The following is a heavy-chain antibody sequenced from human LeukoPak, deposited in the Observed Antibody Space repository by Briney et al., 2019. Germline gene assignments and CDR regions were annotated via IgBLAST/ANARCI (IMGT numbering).Heavy chain of an antibody. J-gene: IGHJ4*02. D-gene: IGHD2-21*01. CDR2: ISYDGSNK. CDR3: AMDCCGHLRGDY. V-gene: IGHV3-30*03. CDR1: GFTFSSYG. Sequence: GGSLRLSCAASGFTFSSYGMHWVRQAPGKGLEWVAVISYDGSNKYYADSVKGRFTISRDNSKNTLYLQMNSLRAEDTAIYYCAMDCCGHLRGDYWGQGTLLTVAS.